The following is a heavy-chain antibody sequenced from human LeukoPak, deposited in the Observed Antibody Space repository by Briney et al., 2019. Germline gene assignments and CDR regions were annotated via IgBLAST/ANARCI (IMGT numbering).Heavy chain of an antibody. V-gene: IGHV4-59*01. CDR2: IYYSGST. CDR1: GGSISSYY. Sequence: PSETLSLTCTVSGGSISSYYWSWIRQPSGKGLEWIGYIYYSGSTNYNPSLKSRVTISVDTSKNQFSLKLSSVTAADTAVYHCARVGTRGVYFDYWGQGTLVTVSS. D-gene: IGHD3-10*01. CDR3: ARVGTRGVYFDY. J-gene: IGHJ4*02.